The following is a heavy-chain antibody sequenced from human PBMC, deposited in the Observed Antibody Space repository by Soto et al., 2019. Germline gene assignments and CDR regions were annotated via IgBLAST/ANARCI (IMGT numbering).Heavy chain of an antibody. CDR1: GFTFSGSA. D-gene: IGHD2-21*02. J-gene: IGHJ4*02. Sequence: EVQLVESGGGLVQPGGSLKLSCAASGFTFSGSAMHWVRQASGEGLEWVGRIRSKANSYATAYAASVKGRFTISRDDSKNTAYLQMNSLKTEDTAVYYCTSRAYCGGDCYSLYWGQGTLVTVSS. V-gene: IGHV3-73*01. CDR2: IRSKANSYAT. CDR3: TSRAYCGGDCYSLY.